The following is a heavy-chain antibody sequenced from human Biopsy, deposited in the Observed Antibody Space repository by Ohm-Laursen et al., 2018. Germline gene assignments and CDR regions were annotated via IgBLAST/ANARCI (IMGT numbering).Heavy chain of an antibody. V-gene: IGHV4-59*01. CDR1: GGSLSSYY. CDR3: ARATNSTGWPYYYFYGMDV. Sequence: SETLSLTWTVSGGSLSSYYWSWIRQTPGKGLEWIGYIYYSGSTNYNPSLKSRVTISVDTSKNQFSLRLNSVTAADTAVYYCARATNSTGWPYYYFYGMDVWGQGTTVTVSS. CDR2: IYYSGST. D-gene: IGHD2/OR15-2a*01. J-gene: IGHJ6*02.